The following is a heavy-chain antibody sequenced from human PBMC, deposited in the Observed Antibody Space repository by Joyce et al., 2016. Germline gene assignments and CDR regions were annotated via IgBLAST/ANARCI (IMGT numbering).Heavy chain of an antibody. V-gene: IGHV4-34*01. CDR2: ITHSGAT. CDR1: GGPFRGFF. D-gene: IGHD6-19*01. CDR3: GRSQWLAPFSY. J-gene: IGHJ4*02. Sequence: QVQLQQWGAGLLKPSETLSLTCAVSGGPFRGFFWTWIRQPPGKGLGWIGDITHSGATNCKSSLKSRVPIAIDTSKIQFSLKLNPITAADTATYFCGRSQWLAPFSYCGQGTLVTVSS.